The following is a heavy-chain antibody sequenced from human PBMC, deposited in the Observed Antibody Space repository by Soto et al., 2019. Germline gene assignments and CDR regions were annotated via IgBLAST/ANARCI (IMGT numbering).Heavy chain of an antibody. Sequence: SETLSLTCTVSGGSINSGGYYWSWIRQHPGKGLEWIGYINYSGSTNYNPSLKSRVIISRDTSKNRFPLKLKSVTAADTAIYYGARLCHGFFLSWGPGTLVPVSS. V-gene: IGHV4-31*03. D-gene: IGHD3-16*01. J-gene: IGHJ1*01. CDR1: GGSINSGGYY. CDR2: INYSGST. CDR3: ARLCHGFFLS.